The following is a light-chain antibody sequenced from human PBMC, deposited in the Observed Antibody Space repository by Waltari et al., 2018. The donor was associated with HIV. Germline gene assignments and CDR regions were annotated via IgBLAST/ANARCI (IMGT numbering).Light chain of an antibody. V-gene: IGKV3-20*01. CDR1: QSVSDNY. CDR2: GAS. CDR3: QQYGSSPYT. J-gene: IGKJ2*01. Sequence: EIVLTQFPHTLSLSPREKAALSCRASQSVSDNYLACYQQKPGQAPKLLIYGASSRATGIPDTFSGSWSATVFTLTISRLEPEDFSVYYCQQYGSSPYTFGQGTKLEIK.